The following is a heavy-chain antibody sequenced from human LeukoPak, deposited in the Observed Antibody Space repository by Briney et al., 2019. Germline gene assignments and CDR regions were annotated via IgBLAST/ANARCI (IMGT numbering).Heavy chain of an antibody. V-gene: IGHV5-51*01. CDR2: IYPGDSDT. CDR3: ARTPTIYSFDY. Sequence: GESLKISCKGSGYSFTSYWIGWVRQMPGKGLEWMGIIYPGDSDTRYSPSFQGQVTISGDKSISTAYPQWSSLKASDTAMYYCARTPTIYSFDYWGQGTLVTVSS. CDR1: GYSFTSYW. D-gene: IGHD1-26*01. J-gene: IGHJ4*02.